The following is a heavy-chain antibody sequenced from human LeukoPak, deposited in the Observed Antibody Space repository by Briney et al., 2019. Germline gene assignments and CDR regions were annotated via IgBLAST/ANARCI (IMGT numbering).Heavy chain of an antibody. CDR2: ISAYNGNT. V-gene: IGHV1-18*01. J-gene: IGHJ5*02. CDR3: ARTYYYGSGTRNWFDP. D-gene: IGHD3-10*01. CDR1: GYTFTSYG. Sequence: GASVRVSCKASGYTFTSYGISWLRQAPGQGLEWMGWISAYNGNTNYAQKLQGRVTMTTDTSTSTAYMELRSLRSDDTAVYYCARTYYYGSGTRNWFDPWGQGTLVTVSS.